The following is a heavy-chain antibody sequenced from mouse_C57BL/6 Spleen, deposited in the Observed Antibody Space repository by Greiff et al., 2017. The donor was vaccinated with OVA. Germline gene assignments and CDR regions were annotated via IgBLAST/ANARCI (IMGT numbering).Heavy chain of an antibody. CDR2: ISDGGSYT. V-gene: IGHV5-4*01. CDR3: ARECSSDDYFDY. Sequence: EVQLVESGGGLVKPGGSLKLSCAASGFTFSSYAMSWVRQTPEKRLEWVATISDGGSYTYYPDNVKGRFTISRDNAKNNLYLQMSHLKSEDTAMYYCARECSSDDYFDYWGQGTTLTVSS. CDR1: GFTFSSYA. J-gene: IGHJ2*01. D-gene: IGHD1-1*01.